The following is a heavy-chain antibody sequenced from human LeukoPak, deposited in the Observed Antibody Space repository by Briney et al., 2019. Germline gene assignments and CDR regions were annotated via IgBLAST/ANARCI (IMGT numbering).Heavy chain of an antibody. CDR2: INHSGST. D-gene: IGHD3-9*01. V-gene: IGHV4-34*01. J-gene: IGHJ5*02. CDR3: ARWYPTSLTNNWFDP. Sequence: DPSETLSLTCTVSGVSISSYYWSWIRQPPGKGLEWIGEINHSGSTNYNPSLKSRVTISVDTSKNQFSLKLSSVTAADTAVYYCARWYPTSLTNNWFDPWGQGTLVTVSS. CDR1: GVSISSYY.